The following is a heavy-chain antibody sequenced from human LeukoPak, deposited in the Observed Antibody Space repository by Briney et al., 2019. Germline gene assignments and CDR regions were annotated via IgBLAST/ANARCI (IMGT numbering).Heavy chain of an antibody. V-gene: IGHV3-21*01. Sequence: GGSLRLSCAASGFTFSSYSMKWVRQAPGKGLEWVSSISSSSSYMYYADSVKGRFTISRDNAKNSLYLQMNSLRAEDTAVYYCARDSHDYSIPIQGFDPWGQGTLVTVSS. D-gene: IGHD4-11*01. CDR1: GFTFSSYS. J-gene: IGHJ5*02. CDR3: ARDSHDYSIPIQGFDP. CDR2: ISSSSSYM.